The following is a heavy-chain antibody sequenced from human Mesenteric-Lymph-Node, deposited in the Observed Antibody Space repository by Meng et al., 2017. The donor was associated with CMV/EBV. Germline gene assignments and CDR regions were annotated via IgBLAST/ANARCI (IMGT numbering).Heavy chain of an antibody. D-gene: IGHD6-25*01. Sequence: ASVKVSCKASGYTFTSYAMHWVRQAPGQRLEWMGWSNAGNGNTKYSQEFQGRVTITRDTSASTAYMELSSLRSEDMAVYYCARERLHHRRDDAFDIWGQGTMVTVSS. CDR2: SNAGNGNT. V-gene: IGHV1-3*02. CDR3: ARERLHHRRDDAFDI. J-gene: IGHJ3*02. CDR1: GYTFTSYA.